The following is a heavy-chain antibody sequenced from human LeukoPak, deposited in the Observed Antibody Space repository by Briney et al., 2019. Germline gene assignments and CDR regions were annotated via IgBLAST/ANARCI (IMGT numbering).Heavy chain of an antibody. Sequence: PGGSLRLSCAASGFTFSSYAMSWVRQAPGKGLEWVGRIKSKTDGGTTDYAAPVKGRFTISRDDSKNTLYLQMNSLKTEDTAVYYCTTDGRTVVVPAAISYYYYMDVWGKGTTVTVSS. J-gene: IGHJ6*03. V-gene: IGHV3-15*01. CDR3: TTDGRTVVVPAAISYYYYMDV. CDR2: IKSKTDGGTT. D-gene: IGHD2-2*02. CDR1: GFTFSSYA.